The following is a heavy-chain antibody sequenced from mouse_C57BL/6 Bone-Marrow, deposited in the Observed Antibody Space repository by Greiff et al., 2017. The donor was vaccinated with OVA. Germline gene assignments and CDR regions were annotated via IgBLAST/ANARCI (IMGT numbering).Heavy chain of an antibody. CDR2: ISNGGGST. Sequence: EVQVVESGGGLVQPGGSLKLSCAASGFTFSDYYMYWVRQTPEKRLEWVAYISNGGGSTYYPDTVKGRFTISRDNAKNTLYLQMSRLKSEDTAMYYCARRSYYSNYLFAYWGQGTLVTVSA. V-gene: IGHV5-12*01. CDR3: ARRSYYSNYLFAY. CDR1: GFTFSDYY. D-gene: IGHD2-5*01. J-gene: IGHJ3*01.